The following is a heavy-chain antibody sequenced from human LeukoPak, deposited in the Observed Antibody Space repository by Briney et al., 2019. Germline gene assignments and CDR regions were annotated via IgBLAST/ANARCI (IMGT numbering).Heavy chain of an antibody. CDR1: GFTFSSYA. CDR2: ISGSGGST. J-gene: IGHJ6*02. V-gene: IGHV3-23*01. CDR3: ARDMSSSSGYGMDV. D-gene: IGHD6-6*01. Sequence: GGSLRLSCAASGFTFSSYAMSWVRQAPGKGLEWVSAISGSGGSTYYADSVKGRFTISRDNSKNTLYLQMNGLRAEDTAVYYCARDMSSSSGYGMDVWGQGTTVTVSS.